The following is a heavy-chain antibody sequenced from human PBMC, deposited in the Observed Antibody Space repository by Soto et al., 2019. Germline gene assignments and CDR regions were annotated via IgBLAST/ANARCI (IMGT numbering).Heavy chain of an antibody. CDR1: GYAITSYG. Sequence: ASVKVSCKASGYAITSYGISWVRQAPGQGLEWMGWISAYNGNTNYAQKLQGRVTMTTDTSTSTAYMELRSLRSDDTAVYYCARTSSIAARPSPADYWGQGTRVTSPQ. V-gene: IGHV1-18*01. CDR3: ARTSSIAARPSPADY. CDR2: ISAYNGNT. D-gene: IGHD6-6*01. J-gene: IGHJ4*02.